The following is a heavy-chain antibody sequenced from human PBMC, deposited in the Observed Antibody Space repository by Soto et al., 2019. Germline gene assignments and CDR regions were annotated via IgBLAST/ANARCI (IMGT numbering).Heavy chain of an antibody. J-gene: IGHJ3*01. CDR3: ARDAPTLRIYDPVSL. Sequence: QMQLVQSGGEVKKPGASVKVSCKASGYTFLHYGISWVRQAPGQGLQWVGWVSAYNGDRNYAPNFQDRLTLTTDPSTSTAFLELRSLTSDDTAVYFCARDAPTLRIYDPVSLWGQGTMVTVSS. V-gene: IGHV1-18*01. CDR1: GYTFLHYG. D-gene: IGHD5-12*01. CDR2: VSAYNGDR.